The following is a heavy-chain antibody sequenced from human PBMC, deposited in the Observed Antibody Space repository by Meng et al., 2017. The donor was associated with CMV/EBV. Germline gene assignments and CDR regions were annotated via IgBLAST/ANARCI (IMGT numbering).Heavy chain of an antibody. V-gene: IGHV3-74*01. J-gene: IGHJ6*02. D-gene: IGHD2-2*02. CDR1: GFTVSSYW. CDR3: ARDLPYCSSTSCYSTWYYYYGMDV. Sequence: GESLKISCAASGFTVSSYWMHWVRQAPGKGLVWVSRINSDGSSTSYADSVKGRFTISRDNAKNTLYLQMNSLRAEDTAVYYCARDLPYCSSTSCYSTWYYYYGMDVWGQGTTVTVSS. CDR2: INSDGSST.